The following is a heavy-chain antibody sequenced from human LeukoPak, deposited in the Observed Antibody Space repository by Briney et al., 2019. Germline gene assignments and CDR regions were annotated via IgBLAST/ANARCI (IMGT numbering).Heavy chain of an antibody. Sequence: PGGSLRLSCAASGFTFSSYSMNWVRQAPGKGLEWVSSISSSSSYIYYADSVKGRFTISRDNAKNSLYLQMNSLRAEDTAVYYCARDPLAVAGLFDYWGQGTLVTVSS. CDR1: GFTFSSYS. CDR3: ARDPLAVAGLFDY. CDR2: ISSSSSYI. D-gene: IGHD6-19*01. V-gene: IGHV3-21*01. J-gene: IGHJ4*02.